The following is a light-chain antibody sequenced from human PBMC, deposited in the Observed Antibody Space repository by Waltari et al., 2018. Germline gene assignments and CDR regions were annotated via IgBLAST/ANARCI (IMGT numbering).Light chain of an antibody. CDR1: QSIETN. J-gene: IGKJ1*01. CDR2: GAS. V-gene: IGKV3-15*01. Sequence: VMTQSPATLSLFPGERAVLSCWASQSIETNLAGFQQKPGQAPRLLISGASTRATNVPTRFSGSGSGTAFTLTISSLQSEDFAVYYCQQYNNWPPWTFGPGTKVEIK. CDR3: QQYNNWPPWT.